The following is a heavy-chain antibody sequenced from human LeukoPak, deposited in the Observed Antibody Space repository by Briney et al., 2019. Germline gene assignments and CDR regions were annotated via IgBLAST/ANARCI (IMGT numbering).Heavy chain of an antibody. J-gene: IGHJ6*02. CDR1: GGTFSSYA. D-gene: IGHD3-10*01. CDR2: IIPILGIA. CDR3: ARVHQSGRGSGSYYYYYYGMDV. Sequence: SVKVSCKASGGTFSSYAISWVRQAPGQGLEWMGRIIPILGIANYAQKFQGRVTITADKSTSTAYMELSSLRSEDTAVYYCARVHQSGRGSGSYYYYYYGMDVWGQGTTVTVSS. V-gene: IGHV1-69*04.